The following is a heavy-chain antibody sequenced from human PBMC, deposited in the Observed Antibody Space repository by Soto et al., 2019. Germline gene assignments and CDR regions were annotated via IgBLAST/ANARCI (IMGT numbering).Heavy chain of an antibody. CDR2: ISTSGSTI. J-gene: IGHJ4*02. Sequence: GGSLRLSCAASGFTFSIYEMNWVRQAPGKGLEWISYISTSGSTIFYADSVKGRFTISRDNAKNSLYLQMNSLRAEDTAVYYCVREVRRDFDYWGQGTPVTVSS. CDR3: VREVRRDFDY. CDR1: GFTFSIYE. V-gene: IGHV3-48*03. D-gene: IGHD3-10*01.